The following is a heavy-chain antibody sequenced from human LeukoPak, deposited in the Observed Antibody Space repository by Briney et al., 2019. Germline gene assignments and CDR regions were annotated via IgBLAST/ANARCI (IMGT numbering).Heavy chain of an antibody. V-gene: IGHV3-20*04. CDR2: INWDGGST. Sequence: GGSLRLSCAASGFTFDDYGMNWVRRAPGKGLEWVSGINWDGGSTGYADSVKGRFTISRDNAKNSLYLQMNSLRAEDTAFYYCARETNYYYYMDVWGKGTTVTVSS. J-gene: IGHJ6*03. CDR1: GFTFDDYG. CDR3: ARETNYYYYMDV.